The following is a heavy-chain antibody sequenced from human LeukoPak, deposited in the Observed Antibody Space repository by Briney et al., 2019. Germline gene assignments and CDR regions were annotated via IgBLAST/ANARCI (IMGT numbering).Heavy chain of an antibody. CDR1: GYSISSGYY. J-gene: IGHJ6*03. Sequence: SEALSLTCTVSGYSISSGYYWGWIRQPPGKGLEWIGSIYHSGSTYYNPSLKSRVTISVDTSKNQFSLKLSSVTAADTAVYYCARGPYDFWSGYYSTNYYYYMDVWGKGTTVTVSS. CDR3: ARGPYDFWSGYYSTNYYYYMDV. V-gene: IGHV4-38-2*02. CDR2: IYHSGST. D-gene: IGHD3-3*01.